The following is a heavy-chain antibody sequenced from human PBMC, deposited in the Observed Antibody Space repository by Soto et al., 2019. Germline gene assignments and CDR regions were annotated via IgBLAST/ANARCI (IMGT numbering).Heavy chain of an antibody. CDR1: GYTFTVYY. CDR3: AKGPPPAASGIAARLPQDLYGMDV. D-gene: IGHD6-6*01. V-gene: IGHV1-2*02. CDR2: INPNSGGT. Sequence: GASVKVSCKASGYTFTVYYMHWVRQAPGQGLEWMGWINPNSGGTNYARKFQGRVTMTRDRSISTAYMEMSRLRSEDTAVYYCAKGPPPAASGIAARLPQDLYGMDVWGQGTTVTVYS. J-gene: IGHJ6*02.